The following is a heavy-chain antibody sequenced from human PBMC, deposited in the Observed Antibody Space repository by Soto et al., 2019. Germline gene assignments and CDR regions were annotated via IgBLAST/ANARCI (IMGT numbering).Heavy chain of an antibody. CDR2: ISGSGGST. J-gene: IGHJ6*03. CDR1: GFTFSSNA. Sequence: EVQLLESGGGLVQPGGSLRLSCAASGFTFSSNAMSWVRQAPGKGLEWVSAISGSGGSTYYADSVKGRFTISRDNSKNTLYLQMNNLRAEDTAVYYCAKGAYCSSTSCPRFLFYYYYMDVWGKGTTVTVSS. V-gene: IGHV3-23*01. CDR3: AKGAYCSSTSCPRFLFYYYYMDV. D-gene: IGHD2-2*01.